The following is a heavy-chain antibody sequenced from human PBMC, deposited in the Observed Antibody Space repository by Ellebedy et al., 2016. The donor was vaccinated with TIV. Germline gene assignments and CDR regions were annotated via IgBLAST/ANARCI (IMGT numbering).Heavy chain of an antibody. Sequence: GGSLRLSCAASGFSFSTYGLHWVRQAPGKGLEWVSYISSTSSTIYYTDSVKGRFTISRDNAKNSLYLQMNSLRDEDTAVYYCARGKMVRGVISAFDIWGQGTMVTVSS. CDR2: ISSTSSTI. CDR1: GFSFSTYG. V-gene: IGHV3-48*02. J-gene: IGHJ3*02. D-gene: IGHD3-10*01. CDR3: ARGKMVRGVISAFDI.